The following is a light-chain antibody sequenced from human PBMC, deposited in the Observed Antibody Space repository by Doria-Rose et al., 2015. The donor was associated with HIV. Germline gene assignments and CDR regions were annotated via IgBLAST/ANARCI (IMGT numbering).Light chain of an antibody. CDR3: QSYDSSLSGSGV. J-gene: IGLJ3*02. CDR1: SSNIGAGYD. CDR2: GNS. V-gene: IGLV1-40*01. Sequence: QSVVTQPPSVSGAPGQRVTISCTGSSSNIGAGYDVHWYQQLPGTAPKLLIYGNSNRPSGVRDRFSGSKSGTSASLAITGLQAEDEADYYCQSYDSSLSGSGVFGGGTKLTVL.